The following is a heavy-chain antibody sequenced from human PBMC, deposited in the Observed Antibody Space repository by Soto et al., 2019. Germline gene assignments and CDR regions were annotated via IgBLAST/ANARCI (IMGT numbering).Heavy chain of an antibody. CDR3: ARAASSYYDFWSRSTFYFDY. D-gene: IGHD3-3*01. CDR2: IYYSGST. Sequence: PSETLSLTCTVSSGSISSSSYYWGWIRQPPGKGLEWIGSIYYSGSTYYNPSLKSRVTISVDMSKNQFSLKVSSVTAADTAVYYCARAASSYYDFWSRSTFYFDYWGPGTLLTVSS. CDR1: SGSISSSSYY. J-gene: IGHJ4*02. V-gene: IGHV4-39*01.